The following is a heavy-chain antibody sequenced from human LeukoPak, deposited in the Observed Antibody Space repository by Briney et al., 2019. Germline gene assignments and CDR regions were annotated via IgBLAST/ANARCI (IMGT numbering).Heavy chain of an antibody. CDR3: ARGLIEAQGLVIKSVLLWFGELSP. J-gene: IGHJ5*02. D-gene: IGHD3-10*01. CDR1: GYTFTSYD. Sequence: ASVKVSCKASGYTFTSYDINWVRQATGQGPEWMGWMNPNSGNTGYAQKFQGRVTMTRNTSISTAYMELSSLRSEDTAVYYCARGLIEAQGLVIKSVLLWFGELSPWGQGTLVTVSS. CDR2: MNPNSGNT. V-gene: IGHV1-8*01.